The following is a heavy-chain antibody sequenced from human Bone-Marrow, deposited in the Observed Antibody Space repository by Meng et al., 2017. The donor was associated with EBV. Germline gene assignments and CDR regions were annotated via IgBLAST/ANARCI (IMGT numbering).Heavy chain of an antibody. Sequence: EVQLVESGGVFVEPGGSLRLSCTASGFIFSAAWISWVRQAPGKGLEWVGLIKTRNDGGITDYAAPVKGRFTVSRDDSKSAVYLQMNSLKIEDTGVYYCITQGHSGANPWYWGQGTLVTVSS. D-gene: IGHD4/OR15-4a*01. CDR3: ITQGHSGANPWY. V-gene: IGHV3-15*01. J-gene: IGHJ4*02. CDR2: IKTRNDGGIT. CDR1: GFIFSAAW.